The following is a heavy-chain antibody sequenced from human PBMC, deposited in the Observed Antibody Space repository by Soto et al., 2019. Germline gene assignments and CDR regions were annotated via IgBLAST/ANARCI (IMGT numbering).Heavy chain of an antibody. CDR3: ARPSSGDYSGMDV. CDR1: GYSFTSYW. J-gene: IGHJ6*02. V-gene: IGHV5-51*01. CDR2: SYPVDSDT. Sequence: GESLKISCKGSGYSFTSYWIFWVRQMPVKGLEWMGISYPVDSDTRWSPSFQGHVSISSCKSSRSSYLQWSSLKASYTAMYYCARPSSGDYSGMDVWGQGTTVTVS. D-gene: IGHD2-15*01.